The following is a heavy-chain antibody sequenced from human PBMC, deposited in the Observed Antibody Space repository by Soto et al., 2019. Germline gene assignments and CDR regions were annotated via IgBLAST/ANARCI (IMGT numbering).Heavy chain of an antibody. CDR2: INHSGIT. D-gene: IGHD6-19*01. Sequence: SETLALSCAVYGGSVSCYYWSWSRQRPGKGLEWLGEINHSGITNYNPSLKSRVTISIDTSKNRFSLNLNSVTAADTAIYYCAIGPRMWLPGGGYWGQGTLVTVSS. V-gene: IGHV4-34*01. CDR3: AIGPRMWLPGGGY. CDR1: GGSVSCYY. J-gene: IGHJ4*02.